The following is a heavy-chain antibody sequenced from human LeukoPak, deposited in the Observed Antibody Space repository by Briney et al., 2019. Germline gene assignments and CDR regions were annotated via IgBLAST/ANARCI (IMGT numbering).Heavy chain of an antibody. CDR1: GFTFSSYS. J-gene: IGHJ4*02. Sequence: GGSLRLSCAASGFTFSSYSMNWVRQAPGKGLEWVSSISSSSGYIYYADSVKGRFTISRDNSKNTLYLQMNSLRAADTAVYYCAKDPTHYRVWDDYDSTVLSYWGQGTLVTVSS. V-gene: IGHV3-21*01. D-gene: IGHD3-22*01. CDR3: AKDPTHYRVWDDYDSTVLSY. CDR2: ISSSSGYI.